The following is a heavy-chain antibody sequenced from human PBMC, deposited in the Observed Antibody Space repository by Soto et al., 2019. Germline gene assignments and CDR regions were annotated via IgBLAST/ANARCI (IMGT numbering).Heavy chain of an antibody. CDR1: GFDFSSDV. Sequence: PGGSLRLSCAASGFDFSSDVMNWVRQAPGQGLEWVESIFGSGRTTYYTDSVKGRFNISRDNSKNTLYLQLNSLRFEDTALYYFAKSQSESFFAAFDIWGQGTMVTVSS. J-gene: IGHJ3*02. D-gene: IGHD1-26*01. CDR2: IFGSGRTT. V-gene: IGHV3-23*01. CDR3: AKSQSESFFAAFDI.